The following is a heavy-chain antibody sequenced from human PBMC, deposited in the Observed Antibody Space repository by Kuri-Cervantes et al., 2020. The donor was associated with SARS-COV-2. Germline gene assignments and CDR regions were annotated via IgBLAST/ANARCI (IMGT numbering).Heavy chain of an antibody. D-gene: IGHD3-10*01. J-gene: IGHJ6*02. Sequence: GGSLRLSCAASGFTFSSYAMHWVRQAPGKGLEWVAVISYDGSNKYYADSVEGRFTISRDSSKNSLYLQMDSLRAEDTAVYYCAKGYYGSGSYYTYYYYYGMDVWGQGTTVTVSS. CDR2: ISYDGSNK. V-gene: IGHV3-30-3*01. CDR1: GFTFSSYA. CDR3: AKGYYGSGSYYTYYYYYGMDV.